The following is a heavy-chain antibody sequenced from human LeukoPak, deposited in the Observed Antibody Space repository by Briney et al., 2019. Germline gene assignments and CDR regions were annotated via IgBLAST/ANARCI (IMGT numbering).Heavy chain of an antibody. CDR3: AKDDGSATMGFDS. J-gene: IGHJ5*01. V-gene: IGHV1-69*05. CDR2: IIPIFRTT. Sequence: ASVKVSCKASGGTFSNSAFSWVRQAPGQGLEWMGGIIPIFRTTNYAEQFQGRVTITTDESTNTAYLDLSSLRSEDTAVYYCAKDDGSATMGFDSWGQGTLVSVSS. D-gene: IGHD1-26*01. CDR1: GGTFSNSA.